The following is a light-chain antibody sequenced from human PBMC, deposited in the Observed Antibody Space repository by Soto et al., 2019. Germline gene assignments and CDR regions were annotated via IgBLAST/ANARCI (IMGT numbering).Light chain of an antibody. CDR2: EAS. Sequence: QSVLTQPPSVSGSPGQSVTISCTGTSTDFVTYNRVSWYQQPPGTAPKLIVYEASNRPSGVPDRFSGSKSGKTASLTISGLQAADEADYYCSLYKSENTYVFGTGTKVTVL. J-gene: IGLJ1*01. CDR1: STDFVTYNR. V-gene: IGLV2-18*01. CDR3: SLYKSENTYV.